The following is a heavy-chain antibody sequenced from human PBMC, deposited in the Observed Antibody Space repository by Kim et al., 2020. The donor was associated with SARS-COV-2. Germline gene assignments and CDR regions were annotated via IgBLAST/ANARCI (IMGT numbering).Heavy chain of an antibody. CDR3: ARDLTPYNGGWSNFGGF. D-gene: IGHD6-19*01. Sequence: SVKVSCRTSGDTFTTYSISWVRQAPGQALEWMGAIIPLFRSTTYAQKFQGRVTTTADESTRTAYMELSSLTSEDTAVYYCARDLTPYNGGWSNFGGFWG. CDR2: IIPLFRST. CDR1: GDTFTTYS. V-gene: IGHV1-69*13. J-gene: IGHJ2*01.